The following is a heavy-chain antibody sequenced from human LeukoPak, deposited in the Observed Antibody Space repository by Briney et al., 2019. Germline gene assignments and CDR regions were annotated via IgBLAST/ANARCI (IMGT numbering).Heavy chain of an antibody. CDR1: GDSISSGGYS. Sequence: SQTLSLTCAVSGDSISSGGYSWSWLRQPPGKGLEWIGYIYHIGTTYYNPSLKSRVTLSVDKLMNHFSLKLSSVTAADTAVYFCAREEDRGVLHSWGQGTLVTVSS. CDR2: IYHIGTT. CDR3: AREEDRGVLHS. D-gene: IGHD3-10*01. J-gene: IGHJ4*02. V-gene: IGHV4-30-2*01.